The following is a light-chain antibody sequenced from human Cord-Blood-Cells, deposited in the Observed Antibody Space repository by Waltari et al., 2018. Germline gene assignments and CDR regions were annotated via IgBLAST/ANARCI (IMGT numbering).Light chain of an antibody. CDR1: SSAVGGYNY. Sequence: QSALTHPASVSGSPGQSITISCTGTSSAVGGYNYVSWYQQHPDKAPKLMIYEVSNRPSGVSNRFSGSKSGNTASLTISGLQAEDEADYYCSSYTSSSTVVFGGGTKLTVL. CDR3: SSYTSSSTVV. CDR2: EVS. V-gene: IGLV2-14*01. J-gene: IGLJ2*01.